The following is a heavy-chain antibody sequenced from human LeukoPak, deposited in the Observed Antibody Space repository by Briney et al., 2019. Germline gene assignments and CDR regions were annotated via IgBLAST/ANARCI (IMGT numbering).Heavy chain of an antibody. J-gene: IGHJ6*02. D-gene: IGHD2-15*01. CDR3: AGQYCSGGSCYSDGYYGMDA. Sequence: SETLSLTCTVSGGSMSSYYWSWVRQPAGKGLEWIGRIYTSGSTNYNPSLKSQVTMSVDTSKNQFSLKLSSVTAADTAVYYCAGQYCSGGSCYSDGYYGMDAWGQGTTVTVSS. V-gene: IGHV4-4*07. CDR1: GGSMSSYY. CDR2: IYTSGST.